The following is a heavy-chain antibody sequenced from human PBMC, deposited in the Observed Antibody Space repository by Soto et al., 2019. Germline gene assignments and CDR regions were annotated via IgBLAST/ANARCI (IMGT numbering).Heavy chain of an antibody. CDR2: ISAYNGNT. CDR3: KSSIEARSKGWYYYGMDV. J-gene: IGHJ6*04. D-gene: IGHD6-6*01. CDR1: GYTFTSYG. V-gene: IGHV1-18*01. Sequence: ASVKVSCKASGYTFTSYGISWVRQAPGQGLEWMGWISAYNGNTNYAQKLQGRVTMTTDTSTSTAYMELRSLRSDDTAVYYCKSSIEARSKGWYYYGMDVWGKWTTVTV.